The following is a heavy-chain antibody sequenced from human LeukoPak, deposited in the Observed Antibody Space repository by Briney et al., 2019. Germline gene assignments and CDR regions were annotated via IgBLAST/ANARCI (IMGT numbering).Heavy chain of an antibody. V-gene: IGHV5-51*01. CDR1: GYSFTSYW. CDR2: IYPGDSDT. D-gene: IGHD3-10*01. J-gene: IGHJ4*02. Sequence: GESLKISCKGSGYSFTSYWIGWVRQMPGKGLEWMGIIYPGDSDTRYSPSFQGHVTISADKSISTAYLQWSSLKASDTAMYYCARLLSGSYYRGPFDYWGQETLVTVSS. CDR3: ARLLSGSYYRGPFDY.